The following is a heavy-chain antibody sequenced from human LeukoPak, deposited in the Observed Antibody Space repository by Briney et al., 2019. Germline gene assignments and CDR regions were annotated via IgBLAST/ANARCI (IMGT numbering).Heavy chain of an antibody. V-gene: IGHV3-33*06. CDR3: AKDASAYSGSYFDY. CDR1: GFTFSSNA. J-gene: IGHJ4*02. Sequence: PGGSLRLSCAASGFTFSSNAMHWVRQAPGKGLEWVAVIWYDGSNKDYADSMKGRFTISRDNSKNTLYLQMNSLRAEDTAVYYCAKDASAYSGSYFDYWGQGTLVTVSS. D-gene: IGHD1-26*01. CDR2: IWYDGSNK.